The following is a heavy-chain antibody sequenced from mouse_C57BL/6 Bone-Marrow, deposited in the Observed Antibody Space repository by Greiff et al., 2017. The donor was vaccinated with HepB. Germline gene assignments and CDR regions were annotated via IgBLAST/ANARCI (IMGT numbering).Heavy chain of an antibody. Sequence: QSCKASGYTFTSYWMQWVKQRPGQGLEWIGEIDPSDSYTNYNQKFKGKATLTVDTSSSTAYMQLSSLTSEDSAVYYCARGDYYGSSYNYFDYWGQGTTLTVSS. CDR3: ARGDYYGSSYNYFDY. J-gene: IGHJ2*01. CDR2: IDPSDSYT. V-gene: IGHV1-50*01. D-gene: IGHD1-1*01. CDR1: GYTFTSYW.